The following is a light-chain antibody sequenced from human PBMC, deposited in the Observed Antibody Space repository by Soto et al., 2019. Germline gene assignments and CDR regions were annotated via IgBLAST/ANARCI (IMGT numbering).Light chain of an antibody. CDR2: AVS. CDR1: SSDIGSYDH. V-gene: IGLV2-14*03. J-gene: IGLJ1*01. CDR3: ISYTDRQSYL. Sequence: QSALTQPASVSGSPGQSITISCSGTSSDIGSYDHVAWYQQFPGKSPKLIIYAVSDRPSGVSDRFSGSKSGISASLTISGLHTEEEADYYCISYTDRQSYLFGTGTKVTVL.